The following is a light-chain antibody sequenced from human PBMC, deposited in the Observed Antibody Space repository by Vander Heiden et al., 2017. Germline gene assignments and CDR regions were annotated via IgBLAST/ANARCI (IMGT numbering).Light chain of an antibody. CDR2: AAS. Sequence: DIQMPQSPSSLSASVGDRVTITCRASQSISRYLNWYQQKPGKAPKLLIYAASNLQSGVPSRFSGSGAGTDFTLTISSLQPEDFATYYCQQSYSSPIFTFGPGTKVDIK. CDR1: QSISRY. V-gene: IGKV1-39*01. J-gene: IGKJ3*01. CDR3: QQSYSSPIFT.